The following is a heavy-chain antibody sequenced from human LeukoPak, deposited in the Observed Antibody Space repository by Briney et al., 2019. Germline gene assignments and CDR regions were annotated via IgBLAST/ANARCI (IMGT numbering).Heavy chain of an antibody. CDR1: DGSITPFY. CDR2: IYYSGST. J-gene: IGHJ4*02. D-gene: IGHD2-21*02. CDR3: ARGGFYCGGDCYVDY. Sequence: SETLSLTCAVSDGSITPFYWSWIRQPPGKGLEWIGYIYYSGSTTYNPSLKSRVTISLDRSKNHFSLELSSVTAADTAVYYCARGGFYCGGDCYVDYWGQGTLVTVSS. V-gene: IGHV4-59*12.